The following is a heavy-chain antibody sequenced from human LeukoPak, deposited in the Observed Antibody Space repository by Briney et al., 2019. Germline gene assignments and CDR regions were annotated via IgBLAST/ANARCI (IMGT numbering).Heavy chain of an antibody. J-gene: IGHJ4*02. V-gene: IGHV1-2*02. D-gene: IGHD2-2*01. CDR1: GYTFTGYY. CDR2: INPNTGGT. CDR3: VRDEYQRLLFDL. Sequence: ASVKVSCKTSGYTFTGYYIHWVRQAPGQGLEWMGWINPNTGGTNSAQKFEGRVTMTRDTSISTAYLELSSLRPDDTALYYCVRDEYQRLLFDLWRQATLVTVPS.